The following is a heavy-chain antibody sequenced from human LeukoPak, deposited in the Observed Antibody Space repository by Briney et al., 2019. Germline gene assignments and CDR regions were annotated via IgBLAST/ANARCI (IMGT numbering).Heavy chain of an antibody. J-gene: IGHJ4*02. D-gene: IGHD3-22*01. CDR3: AASDYYYDSSGYYVA. CDR1: GGTFSSYA. CDR2: ISAYNGNT. V-gene: IGHV1-18*01. Sequence: ASVKVSCKASGGTFSSYAISWVRQAPGQGLEWMGWISAYNGNTNYAQKLQGRVTMTTDTSTSTAYMELRSLRSDDTAVYYCAASDYYYDSSGYYVAWGQGTLVTVSS.